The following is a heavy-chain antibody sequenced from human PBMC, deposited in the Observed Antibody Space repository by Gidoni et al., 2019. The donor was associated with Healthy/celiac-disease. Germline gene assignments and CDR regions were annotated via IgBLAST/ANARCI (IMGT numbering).Heavy chain of an antibody. CDR3: AKDPNSNYYYYYGMDV. CDR1: GFTFSRYA. Sequence: EVQLLESGGGLVQPGGSLRLFCAASGFTFSRYAMSWVRQGPGKGLEGVSAISGSGGSTYYADSVKGRFTISRDNSKNTLYLQMNSLRAEDTAVYYCAKDPNSNYYYYYGMDVWGQGTTVTVSS. D-gene: IGHD4-4*01. V-gene: IGHV3-23*01. CDR2: ISGSGGST. J-gene: IGHJ6*02.